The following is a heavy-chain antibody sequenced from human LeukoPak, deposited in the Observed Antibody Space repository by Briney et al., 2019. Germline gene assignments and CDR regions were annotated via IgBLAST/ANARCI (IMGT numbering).Heavy chain of an antibody. CDR2: YYHSGCT. D-gene: IGHD2-21*02. Sequence: SETLSLTFAVSGSYISSSNWGMGLRKPPGKGLVGIGEYYHSGCTNDSPSLKRRVTISVDKSHNQFSLKLSSVTAADTAVYYCASSSRYCGGDCYSWYYGMDVWGKGTTVTVFS. CDR1: GSYISSSNW. CDR3: ASSSRYCGGDCYSWYYGMDV. V-gene: IGHV4-4*02. J-gene: IGHJ6*04.